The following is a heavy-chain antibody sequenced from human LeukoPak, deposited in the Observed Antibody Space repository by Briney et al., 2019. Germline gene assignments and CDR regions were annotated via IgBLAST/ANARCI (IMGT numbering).Heavy chain of an antibody. CDR1: GFTFSGYG. V-gene: IGHV3-NL1*01. J-gene: IGHJ4*02. Sequence: GGSLRLSCAASGFTFSGYGMHWVRLAPGKGLEWVSVIYDSGTTYYADSVKGRFLIFRDTSRNTVDLQMNSLRVEDTAVYYCAGRRSSGWYAYWGQGTLVTVSS. CDR2: IYDSGTT. CDR3: AGRRSSGWYAY. D-gene: IGHD6-19*01.